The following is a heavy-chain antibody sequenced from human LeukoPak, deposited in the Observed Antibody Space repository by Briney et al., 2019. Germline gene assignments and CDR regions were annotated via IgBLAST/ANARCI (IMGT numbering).Heavy chain of an antibody. CDR2: ITSSRSNI. J-gene: IGHJ6*02. CDR1: GVTFSSYL. Sequence: GGSLRLSCAASGVTFSSYLMIGLRQATGKGLEWCSYITSSRSNIYYADSVKGRFTSSRDNAKNSLYLQMNSLRAEDTAVYYCAKDEWEVPAAIKIYYYYGMDVWGQGATVTVSS. V-gene: IGHV3-48*01. D-gene: IGHD2-2*02. CDR3: AKDEWEVPAAIKIYYYYGMDV.